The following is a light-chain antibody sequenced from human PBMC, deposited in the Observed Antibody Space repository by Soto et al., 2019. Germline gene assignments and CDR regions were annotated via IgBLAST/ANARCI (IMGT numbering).Light chain of an antibody. CDR1: KLGDKY. V-gene: IGLV3-1*01. Sequence: SYGLTQPPSVSVSPGQTASITCSGDKLGDKYACWYQQKPGQSPVLVIYQDSKRPSGIPERFSGSNSGNTATLTISGTQAMDEADYYCQAWDSSTGDVFGTGTKVTVL. CDR2: QDS. CDR3: QAWDSSTGDV. J-gene: IGLJ1*01.